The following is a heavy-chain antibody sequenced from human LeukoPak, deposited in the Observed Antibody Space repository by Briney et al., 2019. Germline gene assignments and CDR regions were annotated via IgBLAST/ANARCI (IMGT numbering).Heavy chain of an antibody. Sequence: GGSLRLSCAASGFTFSSYSMNWVRQAPGKGLEWVSSISSSSSTIYYADSVKGRFTISRDNAKNSLYLQMNSLRAEDTAVYYCARDTHYDSSGYYPNWFDPWGQGTLVTVSS. CDR1: GFTFSSYS. CDR3: ARDTHYDSSGYYPNWFDP. J-gene: IGHJ5*02. CDR2: ISSSSSTI. V-gene: IGHV3-48*01. D-gene: IGHD3-22*01.